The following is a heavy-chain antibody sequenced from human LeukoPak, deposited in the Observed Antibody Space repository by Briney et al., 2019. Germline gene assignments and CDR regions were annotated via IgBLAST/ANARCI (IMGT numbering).Heavy chain of an antibody. J-gene: IGHJ4*02. Sequence: GGSLRLSCAASGFAFSSYAMSWVRQAPGKGLEWVSSIISSGGVTYYADSLRGRFTISRDNSKNTVYLQMDSLRAEDSAVYYCAKNAGYSYGLYYFDYWGQGTLVTVSS. V-gene: IGHV3-23*01. D-gene: IGHD5-18*01. CDR1: GFAFSSYA. CDR2: IISSGGVT. CDR3: AKNAGYSYGLYYFDY.